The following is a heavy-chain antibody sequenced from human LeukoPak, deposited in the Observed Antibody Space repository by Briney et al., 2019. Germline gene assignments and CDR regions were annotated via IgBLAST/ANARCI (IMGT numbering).Heavy chain of an antibody. V-gene: IGHV3-21*01. CDR3: ARVGSWDTFDV. Sequence: GGSLRLSCAASGFTFSSYTMNWVRQAPGKGLEWVSSISSGSTYIYYANSVKGRFTISRDNAKNSLYLQMNSLRAEDTAVYHCARVGSWDTFDVWGQGTMVTVSS. D-gene: IGHD3-10*01. J-gene: IGHJ3*01. CDR1: GFTFSSYT. CDR2: ISSGSTYI.